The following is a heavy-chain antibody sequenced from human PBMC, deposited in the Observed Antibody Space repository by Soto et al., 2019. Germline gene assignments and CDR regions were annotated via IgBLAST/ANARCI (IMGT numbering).Heavy chain of an antibody. CDR1: GYTFTGYY. CDR3: ARTSNYYGSGSYYPYYYYYYGMDV. V-gene: IGHV1-2*02. J-gene: IGHJ6*02. CDR2: INPNSGGT. Sequence: ASVKVSCKASGYTFTGYYMHWVRQAPGQGLEWMGWINPNSGGTNYAQKFQGRVTMTRDTSISTAYMELSRLRSDDTAVYYCARTSNYYGSGSYYPYYYYYYGMDVWGQGTTVTVSS. D-gene: IGHD3-10*01.